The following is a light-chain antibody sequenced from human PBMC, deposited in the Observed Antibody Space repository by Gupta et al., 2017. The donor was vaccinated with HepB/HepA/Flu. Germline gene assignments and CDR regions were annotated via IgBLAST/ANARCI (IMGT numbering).Light chain of an antibody. CDR2: GNS. CDR3: QSYDSSLSGSWV. V-gene: IGLV1-40*01. Sequence: QSVLTQPPSVSWAPGQRVTIPCPGSSSNIGAGYDVHWYQQLPGTAPKLLIYGNSNRPSGVPDRFSGSKSGTSASLAITGLQAEDEADYYCQSYDSSLSGSWVFGGGTKLTVL. J-gene: IGLJ3*02. CDR1: SSNIGAGYD.